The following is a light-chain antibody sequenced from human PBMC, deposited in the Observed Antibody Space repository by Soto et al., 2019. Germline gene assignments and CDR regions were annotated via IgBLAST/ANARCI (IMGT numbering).Light chain of an antibody. CDR1: SSDVGAYNY. CDR2: DVT. J-gene: IGLJ1*01. CDR3: CSYRGSYTPYD. Sequence: QSVLTQPRSVSGSPGQSVTISCTGTSSDVGAYNYVSWYQQHPGKAPKLMIYDVTKRPSGVPDRFSGSKSGNTASLTISGLQAEDEAADSCCSYRGSYTPYDFGSGSKVTVL. V-gene: IGLV2-11*01.